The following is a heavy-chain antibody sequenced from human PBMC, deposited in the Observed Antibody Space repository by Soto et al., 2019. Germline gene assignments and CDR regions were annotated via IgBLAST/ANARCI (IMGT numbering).Heavy chain of an antibody. Sequence: QVQLVQSGAEVKKPGASVMVSCKASGYTFTSYGISWVRQAPGQGLEWMGWISAYNGNTNYAQKLQGRVTMTTDTSTSTAYMELRSLRSDDTAVYYCARSIIGYCSGGSCYAYFDIWGQGTMVTVSS. CDR1: GYTFTSYG. CDR2: ISAYNGNT. D-gene: IGHD2-15*01. J-gene: IGHJ3*02. CDR3: ARSIIGYCSGGSCYAYFDI. V-gene: IGHV1-18*01.